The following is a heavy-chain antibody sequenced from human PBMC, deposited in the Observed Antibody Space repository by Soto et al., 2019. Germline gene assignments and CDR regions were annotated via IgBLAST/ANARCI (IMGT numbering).Heavy chain of an antibody. CDR3: ARHLSESGYDLNY. V-gene: IGHV4-39*01. J-gene: IGHJ4*02. CDR2: IYYSGST. D-gene: IGHD5-12*01. Sequence: SETLSLTCTVSGGSISSAAYYWSWIRQHPGKGLEWIGYIYYSGSTYYNPALKSRLSISIDMSKNQFSLNLSSVTAADTAVYYCARHLSESGYDLNYWGQGTPVTVSS. CDR1: GGSISSAAYY.